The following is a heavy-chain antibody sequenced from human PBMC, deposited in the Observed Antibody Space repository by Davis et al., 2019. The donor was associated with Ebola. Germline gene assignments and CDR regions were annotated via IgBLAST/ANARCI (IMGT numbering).Heavy chain of an antibody. CDR3: ARNSITKFNWLDP. J-gene: IGHJ5*02. V-gene: IGHV4-61*05. D-gene: IGHD1-14*01. CDR2: IYYTGST. Sequence: SETLSLTCTVSGGSISSSSYYWVWIRQPPGKGLEWIGYIYYTGSTDYNPSLKSRVTISVDTSRNQFSLKMRSVTAADTAVYYCARNSITKFNWLDPWGQGALVTVSS. CDR1: GGSISSSSYY.